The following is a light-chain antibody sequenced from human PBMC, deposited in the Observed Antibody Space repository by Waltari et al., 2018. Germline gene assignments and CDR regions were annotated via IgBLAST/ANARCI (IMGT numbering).Light chain of an antibody. CDR3: QQRNNWPLT. CDR2: DAS. J-gene: IGKJ4*01. CDR1: QRVRSY. Sequence: EIVMTQSPAVLSVSTGQRATLSCRTSQRVRSYLAWYQQKPGQAPRLLIYDASNRASGIPARCSGSGSGTDFSLSISSLEPEDFAVYYCQQRNNWPLTFGGGTKVEIK. V-gene: IGKV3-11*01.